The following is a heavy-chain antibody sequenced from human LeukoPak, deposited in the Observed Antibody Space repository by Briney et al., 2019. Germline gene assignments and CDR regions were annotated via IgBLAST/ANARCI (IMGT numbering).Heavy chain of an antibody. J-gene: IGHJ6*04. CDR1: GGTFSSYA. CDR2: IIPIFGTA. CDR3: ARDSGIAAAGTLDV. V-gene: IGHV1-69*05. Sequence: GASVKVSCKASGGTFSSYAISWVRQAPGQGLEWMGGIIPIFGTANYAQKFQGRVTITTDVSTSTAYMELSSLRSEDTAVYYCARDSGIAAAGTLDVWGKGTTVTVSS. D-gene: IGHD6-13*01.